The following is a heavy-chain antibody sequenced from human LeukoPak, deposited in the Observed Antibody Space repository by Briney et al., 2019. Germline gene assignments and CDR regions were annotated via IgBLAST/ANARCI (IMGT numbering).Heavy chain of an antibody. V-gene: IGHV3-74*01. Sequence: QPGGSLRLSCAASGFTFSSYWMHWVRQAPGKGLVWVSRINSDGSSTSYADSVKGRFTISRDNSKNTVYLQMSSLRAEDTAVYYCAKDRWGSGGSGGGDYWGQGTLVTVSS. D-gene: IGHD2-15*01. CDR3: AKDRWGSGGSGGGDY. CDR2: INSDGSST. CDR1: GFTFSSYW. J-gene: IGHJ4*02.